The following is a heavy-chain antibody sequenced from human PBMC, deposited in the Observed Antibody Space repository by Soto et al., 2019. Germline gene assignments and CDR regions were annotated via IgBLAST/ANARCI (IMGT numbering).Heavy chain of an antibody. J-gene: IGHJ3*02. CDR3: ARAHYDYVWGSYRDAFDI. CDR1: GGSFSGYY. Sequence: SETLSLTCAVYGGSFSGYYWSWIRQPPGKGLEWIGEINHSGSTNYNPSLKSRVTISVDTSKNQFSLKLSSVTAADTAVYYCARAHYDYVWGSYRDAFDIWGQGTMVTVSS. CDR2: INHSGST. D-gene: IGHD3-16*02. V-gene: IGHV4-34*01.